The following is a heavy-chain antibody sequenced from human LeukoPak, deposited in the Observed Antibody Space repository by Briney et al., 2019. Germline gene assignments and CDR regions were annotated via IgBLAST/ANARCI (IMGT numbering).Heavy chain of an antibody. CDR3: ARDRYYFDY. Sequence: GGSLRLSCVASGFTFSNYWMSWVRQAPGKGLECVANLKQEGSEKYYVDSVKGRFTISRDNAKNSLYLQMNSLRAEDTAVYYCARDRYYFDYWGQGTLVTVSS. V-gene: IGHV3-7*01. J-gene: IGHJ4*02. CDR2: LKQEGSEK. CDR1: GFTFSNYW.